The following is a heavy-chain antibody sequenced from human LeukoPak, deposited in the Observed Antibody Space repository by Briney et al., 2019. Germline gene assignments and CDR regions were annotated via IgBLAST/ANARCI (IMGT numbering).Heavy chain of an antibody. D-gene: IGHD6-19*01. Sequence: GGSLRLSCAASGFTVSSSYMSWVRQAPGKGLEWVSVIYSGGSTYYADSVKGRFTISRDNSKNTLYLQMNSLRAEDTAVYYCAVYSSGSYYYYGMDVWGQGTTVTVSS. V-gene: IGHV3-53*01. CDR2: IYSGGST. CDR3: AVYSSGSYYYYGMDV. CDR1: GFTVSSSY. J-gene: IGHJ6*02.